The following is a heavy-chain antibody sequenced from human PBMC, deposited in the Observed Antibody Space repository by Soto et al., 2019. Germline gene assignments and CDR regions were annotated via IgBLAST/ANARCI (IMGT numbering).Heavy chain of an antibody. J-gene: IGHJ4*02. CDR1: GGSFSDYY. D-gene: IGHD3-16*02. V-gene: IGHV4-34*01. CDR2: INHSGST. Sequence: SETLSLTCAVYGGSFSDYYWSWIRQPPGKGLEWIGEINHSGSTKYNPSLKSRVTISVDTSKNQFSLKLSSVTAADTAVYYCARLRHDYIWGSYRPFDYWGQGTPVTAPQ. CDR3: ARLRHDYIWGSYRPFDY.